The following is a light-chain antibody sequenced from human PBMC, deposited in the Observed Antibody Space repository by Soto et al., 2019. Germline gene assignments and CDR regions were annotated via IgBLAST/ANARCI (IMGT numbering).Light chain of an antibody. CDR3: EQYNNWPMYT. CDR2: GAS. J-gene: IGKJ2*01. Sequence: EIVMTQPPATLSVSAGERATLSCRASQSVSRNLAWYQQKPGQAPRLLIYGASTSATGILARFSGSVSGTDFTLTISSLQSEDIAVYYCEQYNNWPMYTFAQGTKLEIK. V-gene: IGKV3-15*01. CDR1: QSVSRN.